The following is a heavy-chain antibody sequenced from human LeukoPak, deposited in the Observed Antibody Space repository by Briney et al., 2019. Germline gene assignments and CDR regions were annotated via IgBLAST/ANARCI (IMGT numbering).Heavy chain of an antibody. CDR3: AKDGYSSGWYNAFDI. Sequence: GGSLRLSCAASGFTFSSYAMSWVRQARGKGLEWVSAISGSGGSTYYADSVKGRFTISRDNSKNTLYLQINSLRAEDTAVYYCAKDGYSSGWYNAFDIWGQGTMVTVSS. J-gene: IGHJ3*02. CDR2: ISGSGGST. V-gene: IGHV3-23*01. D-gene: IGHD6-19*01. CDR1: GFTFSSYA.